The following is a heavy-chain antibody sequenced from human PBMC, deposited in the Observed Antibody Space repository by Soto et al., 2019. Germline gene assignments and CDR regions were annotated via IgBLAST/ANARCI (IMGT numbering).Heavy chain of an antibody. CDR1: GGSSSSGGYC. D-gene: IGHD1-26*01. J-gene: IGHJ4*02. CDR3: ARVIVGALAD. Sequence: TLETLPHTRTVSGGSSSSGGYCWSWIRQNPGKGLEWIGYIYYSGSTYYNPSLKSRVTISVDTSKNQFSLKLSSVTAADTAVYYCARVIVGALADWGQGTLVTVSS. CDR2: IYYSGST. V-gene: IGHV4-31*03.